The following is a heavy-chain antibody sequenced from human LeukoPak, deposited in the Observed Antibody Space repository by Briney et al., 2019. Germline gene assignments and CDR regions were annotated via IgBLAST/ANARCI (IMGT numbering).Heavy chain of an antibody. V-gene: IGHV3-30*04. CDR2: ISTDGSKK. J-gene: IGHJ4*02. CDR3: ARTSNIGYTDDIGYFRHFDY. Sequence: GGSRRLSCAASGFTFTSNALHWVRQAPGKGLEWLTVISTDGSKKYYADSVKGRFTISRDGSRNTVYLQMDSLRPDDTAVYYCARTSNIGYTDDIGYFRHFDYWGQGTLVTVSS. CDR1: GFTFTSNA. D-gene: IGHD3-22*01.